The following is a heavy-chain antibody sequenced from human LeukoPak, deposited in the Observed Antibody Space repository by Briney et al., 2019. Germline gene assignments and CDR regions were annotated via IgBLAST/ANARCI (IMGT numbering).Heavy chain of an antibody. D-gene: IGHD3-3*01. CDR3: ARGGITIFGVVITSEFDP. J-gene: IGHJ5*02. V-gene: IGHV4-61*02. CDR2: IYTSGST. CDR1: GGSISSGSYY. Sequence: ASETLSLTCTVSGGSISSGSYYWSWIRQPAGKGLEWIERIYTSGSTNYNPSLKSRVTISVDTSKNQFSLKLSSVTAADTAVYYCARGGITIFGVVITSEFDPWGQGTLVTVSS.